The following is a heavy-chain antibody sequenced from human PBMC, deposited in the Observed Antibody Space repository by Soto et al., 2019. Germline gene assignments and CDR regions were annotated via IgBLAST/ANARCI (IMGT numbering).Heavy chain of an antibody. Sequence: PWGSLRLSCAASGVTFSIYIMNWVRQAPGKGLEWVSYISSSSSTIYYADSVKGRFTISRDNAKNSLYLQMNSLRAEDTAVYYCARDYSSYGPFDSWGQGTLVTVSS. J-gene: IGHJ4*02. CDR3: ARDYSSYGPFDS. CDR1: GVTFSIYI. D-gene: IGHD5-18*01. CDR2: ISSSSSTI. V-gene: IGHV3-48*01.